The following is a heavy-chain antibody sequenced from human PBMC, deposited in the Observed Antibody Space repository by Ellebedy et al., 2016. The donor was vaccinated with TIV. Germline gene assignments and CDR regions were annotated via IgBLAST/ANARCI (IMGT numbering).Heavy chain of an antibody. CDR3: AGGLTGTTGYTDY. Sequence: SVKVSXXASGGTFSSYAISWVRQAPGQGLEWMGGIIPIFGTANYAQKFQGRVTITADESTSTAYMELSSLRSEDTAVYYCAGGLTGTTGYTDYWGQGTLVTVSS. V-gene: IGHV1-69*13. CDR2: IIPIFGTA. J-gene: IGHJ4*02. D-gene: IGHD1-7*01. CDR1: GGTFSSYA.